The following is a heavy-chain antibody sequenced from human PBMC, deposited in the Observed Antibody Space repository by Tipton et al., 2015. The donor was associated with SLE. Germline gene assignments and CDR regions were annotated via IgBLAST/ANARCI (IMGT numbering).Heavy chain of an antibody. J-gene: IGHJ4*02. CDR2: IYYSGST. Sequence: LRLSCTVSGGSISSGGYYWSWIRQHPGKGLEWIGYIYYSGSTYYNPSLKSRVTISIDTSKNQFSLKLSSVTAADTAVYYCARALQNYFDYWGQVTLVTVSS. V-gene: IGHV4-31*03. CDR1: GGSISSGGYY. CDR3: ARALQNYFDY.